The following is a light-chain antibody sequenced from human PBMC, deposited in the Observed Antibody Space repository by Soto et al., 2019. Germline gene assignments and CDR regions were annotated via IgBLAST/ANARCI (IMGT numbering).Light chain of an antibody. J-gene: IGKJ1*01. V-gene: IGKV3-15*01. CDR2: GAS. Sequence: IVMTQSPGTLSVSPGERATLSCRASQSVSSSYLAWYQQKPGQAPRLLIYGASTRATGIPARFSGSGSGTEFTLTISSLQSEDFAVYYCQQYNNWPPWTFGQGTKVDIK. CDR3: QQYNNWPPWT. CDR1: QSVSSSY.